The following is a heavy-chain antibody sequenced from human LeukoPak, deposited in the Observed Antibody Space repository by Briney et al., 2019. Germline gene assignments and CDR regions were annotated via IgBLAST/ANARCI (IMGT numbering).Heavy chain of an antibody. J-gene: IGHJ5*02. CDR3: AGSRAFNSGAFDP. Sequence: SETLSLTCTVSGASVSSASYWTWIRQPPGKGVEWIAHIYNGVNTNYNPSLKSRVTMSVDTSKNQFSLRLNSVTAADTAVYYCAGSRAFNSGAFDPWGQGSLVTVSS. CDR2: IYNGVNT. V-gene: IGHV4-61*01. D-gene: IGHD1-26*01. CDR1: GASVSSASY.